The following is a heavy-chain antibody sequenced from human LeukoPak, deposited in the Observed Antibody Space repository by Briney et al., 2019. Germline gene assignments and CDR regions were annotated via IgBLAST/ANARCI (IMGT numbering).Heavy chain of an antibody. D-gene: IGHD3-3*01. CDR3: ARESSGGFLHYGMDV. CDR2: ISSTSSYI. CDR1: GFTFSIYC. V-gene: IGHV3-21*01. Sequence: GGSLRLSCAASGFTFSIYCMNWVRQAPGKGLEWVSSISSTSSYIYYADSVKGRFTISGDNAKNSLYLQMNSLRAEDTAVYYCARESSGGFLHYGMDVWGQGTTVTVTS. J-gene: IGHJ6*02.